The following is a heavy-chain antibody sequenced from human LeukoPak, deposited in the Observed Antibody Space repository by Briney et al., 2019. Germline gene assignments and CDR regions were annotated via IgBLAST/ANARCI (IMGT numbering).Heavy chain of an antibody. J-gene: IGHJ5*02. Sequence: PSETLSLTCAVYGGSFSGYYWSWIRQPPGKGLEWIGEINHSGSTNYNPSLKSRVTISVDTSKNQFSLKLSSVTAADTAVYYCARGIYDILTGYLINWFDPWGQGTLVTVSS. CDR3: ARGIYDILTGYLINWFDP. CDR2: INHSGST. D-gene: IGHD3-9*01. V-gene: IGHV4-34*01. CDR1: GGSFSGYY.